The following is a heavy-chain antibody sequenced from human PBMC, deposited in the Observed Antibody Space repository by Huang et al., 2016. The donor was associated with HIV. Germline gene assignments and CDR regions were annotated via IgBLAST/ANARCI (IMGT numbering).Heavy chain of an antibody. CDR3: VRDQGRLAVGGIDNWFDP. D-gene: IGHD6-19*01. J-gene: IGHJ5*02. V-gene: IGHV4-59*02. CDR2: VDDSGNT. Sequence: QVRLQASGPGLVQPSETLSLSCTVSGDSVRSHYWGWIRHPPGKGLEWSGTVDDSGNTKYNPRVKSRITISVETAKNGFSLNITAVSAADTAMYFCVRDQGRLAVGGIDNWFDPWGQGALVTVSS. CDR1: GDSVRSHY.